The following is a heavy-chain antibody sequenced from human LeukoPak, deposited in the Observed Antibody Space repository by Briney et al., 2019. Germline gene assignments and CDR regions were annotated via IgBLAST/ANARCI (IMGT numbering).Heavy chain of an antibody. CDR2: INSDGSST. CDR3: GSLTVVATDH. D-gene: IGHD3-22*01. V-gene: IGHV3-74*01. J-gene: IGHJ4*02. CDR1: GFTFSTYW. Sequence: PGGSLRLSCAASGFTFSTYWMHWVRQAPGKGLVGVAQINSDGSSTSYADSVKGRFTISRDNAKNTLYLQMINLRAEDTAVYYCGSLTVVATDHWGQGTLVTVSS.